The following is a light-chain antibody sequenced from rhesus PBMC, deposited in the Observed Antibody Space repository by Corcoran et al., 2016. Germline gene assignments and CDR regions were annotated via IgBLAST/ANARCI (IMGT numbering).Light chain of an antibody. CDR3: GQGTNVPRT. V-gene: IGKV2-62*02. J-gene: IGKJ1*01. Sequence: DVVMTQSPLSLPITPGQPASISCRSSQSLEHSDGNTYLSWYQQRPGQPPRRLIYQVSNRDSGVPDRFSGSGAGTDCTLKISRVEAEDVGVYYCGQGTNVPRTFGQGTKVEIK. CDR1: QSLEHSDGNTY. CDR2: QVS.